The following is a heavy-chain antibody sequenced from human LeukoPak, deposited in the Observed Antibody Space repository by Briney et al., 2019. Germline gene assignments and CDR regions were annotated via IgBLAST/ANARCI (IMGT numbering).Heavy chain of an antibody. CDR2: ISYDGSNK. J-gene: IGHJ6*04. CDR1: GFTFSSYG. CDR3: AEVYGSGQDYYYYYGMDV. V-gene: IGHV3-30*18. D-gene: IGHD3-10*01. Sequence: GGSLRLSCAASGFTFSSYGMHWVRQAPGKGLEWVAVISYDGSNKYYADSVKGRFTISRDNSKNTLYLQMNSLRAEDTAVYYCAEVYGSGQDYYYYYGMDVWGKGTTVTVSS.